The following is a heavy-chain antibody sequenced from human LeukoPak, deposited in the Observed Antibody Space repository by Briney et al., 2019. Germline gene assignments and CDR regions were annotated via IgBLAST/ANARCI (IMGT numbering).Heavy chain of an antibody. CDR3: ARSEPITMIVVVISPYYYYGMDV. Sequence: ASVKVSCKASGGTFSSYAISWVRQAPGQGLEWMGGIIPIFGTANYVQKFQGRVTITADESTSTAYMELSSLRSEDTAVYYCARSEPITMIVVVISPYYYYGMDVWGQGTTVTVSS. CDR2: IIPIFGTA. CDR1: GGTFSSYA. D-gene: IGHD3-22*01. J-gene: IGHJ6*02. V-gene: IGHV1-69*01.